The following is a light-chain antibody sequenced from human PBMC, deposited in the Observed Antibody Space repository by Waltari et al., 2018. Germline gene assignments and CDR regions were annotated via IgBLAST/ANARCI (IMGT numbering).Light chain of an antibody. CDR2: WAP. CDR1: QSVLYSSNNQNY. J-gene: IGKJ4*01. CDR3: QQYYSTPPT. Sequence: DIVMTQSPDSLAVSLGGRATITCKSSQSVLYSSNNQNYLAWYQQKAGPPPKLVIYWAPTRESAVPDRFSGGGSGADFTHTLSSLQAEDVALCDCQQYYSTPPTLGGETKVELK. V-gene: IGKV4-1*01.